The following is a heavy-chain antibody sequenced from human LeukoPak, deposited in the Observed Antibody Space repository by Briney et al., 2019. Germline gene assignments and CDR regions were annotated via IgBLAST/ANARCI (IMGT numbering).Heavy chain of an antibody. V-gene: IGHV3-23*01. Sequence: GGSLRLSCAASGFTVSSNYMSWVRQAPGKGLEWVSAIGGSGGSTYYADSLKGRFTISRDNSKNTLYLQMNSLRAEDTAVYYCAKGLRVVVPAAPYDYWGQGTLVTVSS. CDR1: GFTVSSNY. J-gene: IGHJ4*02. CDR3: AKGLRVVVPAAPYDY. CDR2: IGGSGGST. D-gene: IGHD2-2*01.